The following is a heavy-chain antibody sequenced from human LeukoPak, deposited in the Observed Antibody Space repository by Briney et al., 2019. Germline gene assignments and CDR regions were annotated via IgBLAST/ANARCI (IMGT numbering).Heavy chain of an antibody. J-gene: IGHJ5*02. Sequence: SETLSLTCSVSGGSVSSSSYYWAWLRQSPGKGLEWIGTISSSGSTYSNPSLKSRLTLSVDTSKNQFSVKLTSVTAADTAVYYCARHPTEWTWNGPFQSWGQGTLVTVSS. CDR1: GGSVSSSSYY. CDR3: ARHPTEWTWNGPFQS. V-gene: IGHV4-39*01. D-gene: IGHD1-1*01. CDR2: ISSSGST.